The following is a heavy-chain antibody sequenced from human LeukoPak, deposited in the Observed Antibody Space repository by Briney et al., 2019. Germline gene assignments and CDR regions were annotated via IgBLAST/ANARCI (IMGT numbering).Heavy chain of an antibody. V-gene: IGHV4-59*08. CDR2: FYYSGST. CDR3: ARTRSQAISAQYFDY. J-gene: IGHJ4*02. Sequence: SSETLSLTCTVSGGSVSSYSWGWIRQPPGKGLEWIGYFYYSGSTNYNPSLKSRVTISVDTSKSQFSLNLTSVTAADTAVYYCARTRSQAISAQYFDYWGQGTLVTVSS. D-gene: IGHD2-2*02. CDR1: GGSVSSYS.